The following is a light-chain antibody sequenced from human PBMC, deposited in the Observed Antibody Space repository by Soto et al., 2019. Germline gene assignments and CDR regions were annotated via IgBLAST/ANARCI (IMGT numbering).Light chain of an antibody. CDR1: QGVSSNY. V-gene: IGKV3-20*01. J-gene: IGKJ1*01. CDR3: QQYGDLPWP. Sequence: TQSPGTLSSSPGVTASLSSRPSQGVSSNYLAWYQQKPGQAPRLLIYGASSRATGIPDRFSGSGSGTDFTLNIDRLESEDFAVYFCQQYGDLPWPVAQGTKVDI. CDR2: GAS.